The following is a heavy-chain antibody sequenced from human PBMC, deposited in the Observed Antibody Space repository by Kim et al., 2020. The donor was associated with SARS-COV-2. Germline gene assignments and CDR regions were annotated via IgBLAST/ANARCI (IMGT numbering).Heavy chain of an antibody. D-gene: IGHD5-18*01. Sequence: DSVKGRFTISRDNSKNTLYLQMNSLRAEDTAVYYCARGGYSYGNDAFDIWGQGTMVTVSS. V-gene: IGHV3-30*07. J-gene: IGHJ3*02. CDR3: ARGGYSYGNDAFDI.